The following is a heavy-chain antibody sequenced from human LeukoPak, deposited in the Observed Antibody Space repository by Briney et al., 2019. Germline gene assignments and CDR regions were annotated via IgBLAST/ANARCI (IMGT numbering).Heavy chain of an antibody. CDR3: ARGRDVSSLAAAGKNYYYMDV. D-gene: IGHD6-13*01. Sequence: GASVKVSCKASGGTFSSYAISWVRQAPGQGLEWMGGIIPIFGTANYAQKFQGRVTITADESTSTAYMELSSLRSEDTAVYYCARGRDVSSLAAAGKNYYYMDVWGKGTTVTVSS. CDR1: GGTFSSYA. V-gene: IGHV1-69*13. CDR2: IIPIFGTA. J-gene: IGHJ6*03.